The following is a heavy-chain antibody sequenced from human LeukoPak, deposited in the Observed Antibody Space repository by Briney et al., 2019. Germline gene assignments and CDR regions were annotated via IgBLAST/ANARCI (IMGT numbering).Heavy chain of an antibody. Sequence: SGTLSLTCAVSGGSISSSNWWSWVRQPPGKGLEWIGEICHSGSTNYNPSLKSRVTISVDKSKNQFSLKLSSVTAADTAVYYCARTLRRILGYFDWLLRNDAFDIWGQGTMVTVSS. CDR1: GGSISSSNW. CDR3: ARTLRRILGYFDWLLRNDAFDI. J-gene: IGHJ3*02. D-gene: IGHD3-9*01. V-gene: IGHV4-4*02. CDR2: ICHSGST.